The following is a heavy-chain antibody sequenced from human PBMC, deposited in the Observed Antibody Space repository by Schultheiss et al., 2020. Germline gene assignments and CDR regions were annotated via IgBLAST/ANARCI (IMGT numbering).Heavy chain of an antibody. V-gene: IGHV3-7*01. J-gene: IGHJ6*02. CDR2: IKQDGSEK. CDR3: AREGRARYGMDV. D-gene: IGHD3-10*01. CDR1: GFTFSNYA. Sequence: GGSLRLSCAASGFTFSNYAMSWVRQAPGKGLEWVANIKQDGSEKYYVDSVKGRFTISRDDTYNSLYLQMNNLRAEDTAMYYCAREGRARYGMDVWGQGTTVTVSS.